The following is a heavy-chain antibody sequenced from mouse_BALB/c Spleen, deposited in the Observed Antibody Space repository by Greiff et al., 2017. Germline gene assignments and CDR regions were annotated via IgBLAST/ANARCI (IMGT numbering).Heavy chain of an antibody. CDR1: GFTFSSYT. J-gene: IGHJ4*01. Sequence: EVKLLESGGGLVKPGGSLKLSCAASGFTFSSYTMSWVRQTPEKRLEWVATISSGGSYTYYPDSVKGRFTISRDNAKNTLYLQMSSLKSEDTAMYYCTRDHRGNYYAMDYWGQGTSVTVSS. D-gene: IGHD2-1*01. V-gene: IGHV5-6-4*01. CDR3: TRDHRGNYYAMDY. CDR2: ISSGGSYT.